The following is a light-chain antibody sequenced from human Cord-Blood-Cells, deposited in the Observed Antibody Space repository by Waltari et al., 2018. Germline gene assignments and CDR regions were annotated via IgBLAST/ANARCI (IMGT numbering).Light chain of an antibody. J-gene: IGKJ4*01. CDR1: QGISSY. V-gene: IGKV1-8*01. Sequence: AIRITQSPSSLSASTGDRVTITCRASQGISSYLAWYQQKPGKAPNLLIYAASTLQSGVPSRVSGSGSGTDFTLTISCLQSEDFATYYCQQYYSYPLTFGGGTKVEIK. CDR2: AAS. CDR3: QQYYSYPLT.